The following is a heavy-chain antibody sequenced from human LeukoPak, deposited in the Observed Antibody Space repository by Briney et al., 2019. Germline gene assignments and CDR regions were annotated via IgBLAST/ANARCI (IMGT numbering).Heavy chain of an antibody. Sequence: GGSLRLSCAASGFTFSSYAMSWVRQAPGMGLEWVSVISGSGGTTNYADSVKGRFTISRDNPKNTLYLQINSLRDEDTAVYYCAKGSYDSSGYSDYWGQGTLVTVSS. J-gene: IGHJ4*02. V-gene: IGHV3-23*01. CDR1: GFTFSSYA. CDR3: AKGSYDSSGYSDY. D-gene: IGHD3-22*01. CDR2: ISGSGGTT.